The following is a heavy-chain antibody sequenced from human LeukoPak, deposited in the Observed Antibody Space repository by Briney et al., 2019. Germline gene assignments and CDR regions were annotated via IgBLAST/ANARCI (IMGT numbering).Heavy chain of an antibody. D-gene: IGHD2-15*01. CDR1: GFTFSSYS. CDR3: ARGPQFCSGGRCYGYYLDY. V-gene: IGHV3-21*01. CDR2: ISSSGSYI. Sequence: GGSLRLSCAASGFTFSSYSMSWVRQPPGKGLEWVSSISSSGSYIYYADSVKGRFSISRDSAKNSLYLQMNSLRAEDTAVYYWARGPQFCSGGRCYGYYLDYWGQGTLVTVS. J-gene: IGHJ4*02.